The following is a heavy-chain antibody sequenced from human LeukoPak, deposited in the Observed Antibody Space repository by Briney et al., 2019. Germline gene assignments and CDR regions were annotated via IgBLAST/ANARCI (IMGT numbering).Heavy chain of an antibody. CDR3: ARRISMVRGATYSHMDV. Sequence: GESLQISCKGSGYNFINYWIGWVRQVPGKGLEWMGIIYPADSETRYSPSFQGQVTISVDKSISTAYLHWGSLKASDTAMYYCARRISMVRGATYSHMDVWGQGTTVTVSS. CDR2: IYPADSET. J-gene: IGHJ6*02. D-gene: IGHD3-10*01. V-gene: IGHV5-51*01. CDR1: GYNFINYW.